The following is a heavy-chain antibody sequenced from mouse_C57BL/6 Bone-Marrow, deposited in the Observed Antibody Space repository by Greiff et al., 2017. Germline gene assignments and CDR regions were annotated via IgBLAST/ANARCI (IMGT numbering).Heavy chain of an antibody. Sequence: QVQLQQSGAELVKPGASVKMSCKASGYTFTSYWITWVKQRPGQGLEWIGEIYPGSGSTNYNEKFKSKATLTVDTSSSTAYMQLSSLTSEDSAVYYCAREIYDGYYVDWYFDVWGTGTTVTVSS. CDR3: AREIYDGYYVDWYFDV. J-gene: IGHJ1*03. D-gene: IGHD2-3*01. CDR2: IYPGSGST. CDR1: GYTFTSYW. V-gene: IGHV1-55*01.